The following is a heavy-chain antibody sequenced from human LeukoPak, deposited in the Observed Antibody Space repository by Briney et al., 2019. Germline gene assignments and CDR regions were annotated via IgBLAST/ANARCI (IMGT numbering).Heavy chain of an antibody. CDR1: GFTFSSYS. CDR2: ISSSSSYI. J-gene: IGHJ3*02. V-gene: IGHV3-21*01. CDR3: ARELYNWNDGAFDI. D-gene: IGHD1-20*01. Sequence: PGGSLRLSCAASGFTFSSYSMNWVRQAPGKGLEWVSSISSSSSYIYYADSVKGRFTISRDNAKNSLYLQMNSLRAEDTAVYYCARELYNWNDGAFDIWGQGTMVTVSS.